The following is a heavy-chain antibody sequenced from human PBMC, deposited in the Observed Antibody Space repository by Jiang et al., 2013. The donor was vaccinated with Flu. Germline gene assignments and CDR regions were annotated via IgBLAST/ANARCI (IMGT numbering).Heavy chain of an antibody. V-gene: IGHV1-8*01. D-gene: IGHD3-16*01. CDR2: MNPNTGDT. Sequence: SGAEVKKPGASVKVSCKASGYNFPSYDINWVRQATGQGLEWMGWMNPNTGDTGYAQKLQGRVTMTTDTSTSTAYMELRSLRSDDTAVYYCARDLGVVSDYWGQGTLVTVSS. J-gene: IGHJ4*02. CDR1: GYNFPSYD. CDR3: ARDLGVVSDY.